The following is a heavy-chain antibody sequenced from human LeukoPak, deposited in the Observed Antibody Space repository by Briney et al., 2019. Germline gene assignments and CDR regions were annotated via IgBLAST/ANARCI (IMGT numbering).Heavy chain of an antibody. D-gene: IGHD2-2*01. Sequence: WMGWISAYNGNTNYAQKLQGRVTMTTDTSTSTAYMELRSLRSDDTAVYYCARVVPAAPLDYWGQGTLVTVSS. V-gene: IGHV1-18*01. J-gene: IGHJ4*02. CDR3: ARVVPAAPLDY. CDR2: ISAYNGNT.